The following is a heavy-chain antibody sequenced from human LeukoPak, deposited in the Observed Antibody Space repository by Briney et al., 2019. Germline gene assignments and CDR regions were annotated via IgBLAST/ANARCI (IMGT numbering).Heavy chain of an antibody. J-gene: IGHJ4*02. CDR2: IYHTGSA. D-gene: IGHD3-22*01. CDR1: GGSMNNYY. Sequence: SETLSLTCSVSGGSMNNYYWSWIRHSPGKGLEWVGYIYHTGSATYKPSLKSRVTLSLETSNNQFSLRLNSVTAADTAVYYCARGRGDSKGTSFDFWGQGTLVTVSS. CDR3: ARGRGDSKGTSFDF. V-gene: IGHV4-59*01.